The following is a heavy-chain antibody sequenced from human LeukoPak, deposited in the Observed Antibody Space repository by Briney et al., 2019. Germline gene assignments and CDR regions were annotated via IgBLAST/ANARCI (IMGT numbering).Heavy chain of an antibody. CDR2: ISGSGGST. J-gene: IGHJ4*02. D-gene: IGHD6-19*01. CDR3: AKSTSGWSFDS. Sequence: PGGSLRLSCAASGFTFSSYWMHWVRQAPGEGLEWVSGISGSGGSTYYADSVKGRFTMSRDNSKNTLYLQMNSLRAEDTAVYYCAKSTSGWSFDSWGQGTPVSVSS. CDR1: GFTFSSYW. V-gene: IGHV3-23*01.